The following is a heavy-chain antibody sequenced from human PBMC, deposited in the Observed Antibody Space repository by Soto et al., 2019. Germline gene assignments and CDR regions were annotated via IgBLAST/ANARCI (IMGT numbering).Heavy chain of an antibody. J-gene: IGHJ3*01. D-gene: IGHD1-1*01. CDR3: ASWHEREHAYDV. CDR1: GLTVSGKKY. Sequence: DVQLVESGGGLIQPGESLRLSCAAFGLTVSGKKYVAWVRQAPGKGLEWVSALYDVDGSFYADSVKGRFTTSGDSSKTTVYLQMNGLRPDDTAVYYCASWHEREHAYDVWGQGTTVTVSS. V-gene: IGHV3-53*01. CDR2: LYDVDGS.